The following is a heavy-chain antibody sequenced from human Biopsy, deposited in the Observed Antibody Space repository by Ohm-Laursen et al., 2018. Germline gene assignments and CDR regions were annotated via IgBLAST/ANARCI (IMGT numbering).Heavy chain of an antibody. Sequence: TLSLTCTVSGGSFTGHHWTWIRQPPGKGLEWIGHISHTGYTSYKSSLKSRVTISLDTSRKHFSLRLTSLAAADTAVYYCARMDCSGGSCHYYSYGMDVWGQGTTVTVSS. CDR2: ISHTGYT. V-gene: IGHV4-59*08. CDR3: ARMDCSGGSCHYYSYGMDV. J-gene: IGHJ6*02. CDR1: GGSFTGHH. D-gene: IGHD2-15*01.